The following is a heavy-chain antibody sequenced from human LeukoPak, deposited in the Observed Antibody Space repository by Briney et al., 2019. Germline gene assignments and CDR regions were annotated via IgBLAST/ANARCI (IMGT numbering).Heavy chain of an antibody. V-gene: IGHV1-58*01. CDR3: AAAYYDFWSGYSPNWFDP. CDR1: GFTFTSSA. CDR2: ISVGSGNT. D-gene: IGHD3-3*01. J-gene: IGHJ5*02. Sequence: GTSVKVSCKASGFTFTSSAVQWVRQARGHRLEWKGWISVGSGNTNYAQKFQERVTITRDMSTSTAYMELSSLRSEDTAVYYCAAAYYDFWSGYSPNWFDPWGQGTLVTVSS.